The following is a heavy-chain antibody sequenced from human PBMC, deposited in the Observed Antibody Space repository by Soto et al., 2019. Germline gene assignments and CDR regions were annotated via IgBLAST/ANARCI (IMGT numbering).Heavy chain of an antibody. CDR3: ARDLLVGASDY. Sequence: SLRLSCAASGFTFSSYEMNWVRQAPGKGLEWVSYISSSGSTIYYADSVKGRFTISRDNAKNSLYLQMNSLRAEDTAVYYCARDLLVGASDYWGQGTLVTVSS. CDR2: ISSSGSTI. D-gene: IGHD1-26*01. V-gene: IGHV3-48*03. J-gene: IGHJ4*02. CDR1: GFTFSSYE.